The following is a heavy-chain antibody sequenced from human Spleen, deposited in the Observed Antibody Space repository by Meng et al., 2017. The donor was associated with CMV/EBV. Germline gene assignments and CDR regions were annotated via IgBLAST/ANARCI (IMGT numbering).Heavy chain of an antibody. CDR1: GYTFTSYG. CDR3: ARDLVGATGGDNWFDP. Sequence: ASVKVSCKASGYTFTSYGISWVRQAPGQGLEWMGWINPNTGGTNYAQKFQGRVTMTRDTSTGTVYMELSSLRSEDTAVYYCARDLVGATGGDNWFDPWGQGTLVTVSS. J-gene: IGHJ5*02. V-gene: IGHV1-18*01. CDR2: INPNTGGT. D-gene: IGHD1-26*01.